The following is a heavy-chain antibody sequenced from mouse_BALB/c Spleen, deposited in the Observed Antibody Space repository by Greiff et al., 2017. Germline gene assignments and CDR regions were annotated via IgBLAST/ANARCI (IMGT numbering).Heavy chain of an antibody. V-gene: IGHV2-6-7*01. Sequence: VKLEESGPGLVAPSQSLSITCTVSGFSLTGYGVNWVRQPPGKGLEWLGMIWGDGSTDYNSALKSRLSISKDNSKSQVFLKMNSLQTDDTARYYCARDLDDYDVWFAYWGQGTLVTVSA. CDR2: IWGDGST. CDR3: ARDLDDYDVWFAY. J-gene: IGHJ3*01. CDR1: GFSLTGYG. D-gene: IGHD2-4*01.